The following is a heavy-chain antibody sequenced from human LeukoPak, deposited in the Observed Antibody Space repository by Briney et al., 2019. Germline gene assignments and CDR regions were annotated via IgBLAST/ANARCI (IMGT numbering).Heavy chain of an antibody. CDR1: GFTFSTYA. CDR2: ITGSGDRI. J-gene: IGHJ4*02. D-gene: IGHD2-2*01. CDR3: ANGDCSSASRYQSPLGN. V-gene: IGHV3-23*01. Sequence: PGASLRLSCAASGFTFSTYAMNWVRQAPGKGLEWVSGITGSGDRIYYADSVKGRFTISRDNSKNTVFLQMNSLRAEDTAMYYCANGDCSSASRYQSPLGNWGQGTLVTVSS.